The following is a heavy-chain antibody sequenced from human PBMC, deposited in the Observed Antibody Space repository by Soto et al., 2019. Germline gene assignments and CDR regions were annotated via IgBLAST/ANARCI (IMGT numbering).Heavy chain of an antibody. Sequence: PGGSLRLSCAASGFTVSSNYMSWVRQAPGKGLEWVSVIYSGGSTYYADSVKGRFTISRDNSKNTLYLQMNSLRAEDTAVYYCARNSGRSRGGFDYWGQGTLVTVSS. CDR2: IYSGGST. V-gene: IGHV3-53*01. CDR1: GFTVSSNY. CDR3: ARNSGRSRGGFDY. J-gene: IGHJ4*02. D-gene: IGHD1-26*01.